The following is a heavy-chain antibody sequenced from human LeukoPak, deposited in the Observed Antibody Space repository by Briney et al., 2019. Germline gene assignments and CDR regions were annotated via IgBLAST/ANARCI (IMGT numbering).Heavy chain of an antibody. J-gene: IGHJ4*02. CDR1: GGSISSSSYY. CDR2: IYYSGST. V-gene: IGHV4-39*01. Sequence: SETLSLTCTVSGGSISSSSYYWGWSRQPPGKGLEWIGSIYYSGSTYYNPSLKSRVTISVDTSKHQFSLKLSSVTAADTAVYYCARLRANLRYFDWLLSDYWGQGTLVTVSS. CDR3: ARLRANLRYFDWLLSDY. D-gene: IGHD3-9*01.